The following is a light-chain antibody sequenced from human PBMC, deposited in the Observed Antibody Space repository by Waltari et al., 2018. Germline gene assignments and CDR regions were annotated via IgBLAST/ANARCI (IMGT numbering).Light chain of an antibody. CDR3: AAWIDSLNGVA. J-gene: IGLJ2*01. CDR1: SANLGSKT. Sequence: QSVLTQPPSASGAPGQRVTLSCSGGSANLGSKTIKWYQHLPGTAPKLLIYGDDQRPSGVPDRFSASKSGNSGSLAIGGLRSEDEGDYYCAAWIDSLNGVAFGGGTKLTVL. V-gene: IGLV1-44*01. CDR2: GDD.